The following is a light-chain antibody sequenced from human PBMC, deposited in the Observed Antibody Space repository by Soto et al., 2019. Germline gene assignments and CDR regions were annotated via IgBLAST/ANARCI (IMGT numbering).Light chain of an antibody. J-gene: IGKJ2*01. CDR1: QSVLYSSNNTNY. CDR2: WAS. CDR3: QQYYGGPYT. Sequence: DIVMTQSPDSLAVSLGERATINCKSSQSVLYSSNNTNYLAWYQQKPGQPPKLLIYWASTRESGVPDRFSGSGSGTDFTLTVSSLQAEDVAVYYCQQYYGGPYTFGQGTKLEIK. V-gene: IGKV4-1*01.